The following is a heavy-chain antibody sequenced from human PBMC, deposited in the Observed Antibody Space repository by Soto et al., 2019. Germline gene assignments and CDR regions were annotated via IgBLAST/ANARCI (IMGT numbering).Heavy chain of an antibody. D-gene: IGHD2-15*01. CDR3: AKGQAYCSGGSCYSVFDY. V-gene: IGHV3-23*01. CDR1: GFTFSSYA. CDR2: ISGSGGSK. J-gene: IGHJ4*02. Sequence: EVQLLESGGGLVQPGGSLRLSCAASGFTFSSYAMSWVRQAPGKGLEWVSAISGSGGSKYYADSVKGRFTISRDNSKNTLYLQMNSLRAEDTAVYYCAKGQAYCSGGSCYSVFDYWGQGTLVTVSS.